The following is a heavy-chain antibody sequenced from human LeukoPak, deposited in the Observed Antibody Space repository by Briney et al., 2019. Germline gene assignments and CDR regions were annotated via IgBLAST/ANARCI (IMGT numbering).Heavy chain of an antibody. D-gene: IGHD2-2*01. V-gene: IGHV1-3*01. CDR3: ARVPPRAYCSSTSCYDRGDWFDP. CDR1: GYTFTSYA. J-gene: IGHJ5*02. CDR2: INAGNGNT. Sequence: GASVKVSCKASGYTFTSYAMHWVRQAPGQRLEWMGWINAGNGNTKYSQKFQGRVTMTTDTSTSTAYMELRSLRSDDTAVYYCARVPPRAYCSSTSCYDRGDWFDPWGQGTLVTVSS.